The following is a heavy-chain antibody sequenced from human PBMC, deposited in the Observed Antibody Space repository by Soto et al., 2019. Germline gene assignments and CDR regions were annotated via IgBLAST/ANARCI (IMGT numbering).Heavy chain of an antibody. J-gene: IGHJ4*02. CDR3: ARDWGGLGY. D-gene: IGHD3-10*01. CDR1: GVSFCKHW. CDR2: IIKDGSEK. Sequence: GALILSSAAPGVSFCKHWMTWVRQAPGKGLEWVANIIKDGSEKSYVDSVKGRFTISRDNAKSSLYLEMNSLRVEDTAMYYCARDWGGLGYWGQGTLVTVSS. V-gene: IGHV3-7*03.